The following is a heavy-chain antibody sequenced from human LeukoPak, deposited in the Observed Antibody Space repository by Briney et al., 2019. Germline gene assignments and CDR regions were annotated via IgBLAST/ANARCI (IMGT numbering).Heavy chain of an antibody. CDR1: GYTFTTFG. CDR2: ISTYNGNT. J-gene: IGHJ4*02. V-gene: IGHV1-18*01. Sequence: ASVKVSCKASGYTFTTFGLSWVRQAPGQGLEWMGWISTYNGNTNYAHKVQGRVTMTTDTSTSTAYMELRSLRSDDTAVYYCARVRFRLLGVSAAISGGDFWGQGTLVTVSS. CDR3: ARVRFRLLGVSAAISGGDF. D-gene: IGHD2-2*02.